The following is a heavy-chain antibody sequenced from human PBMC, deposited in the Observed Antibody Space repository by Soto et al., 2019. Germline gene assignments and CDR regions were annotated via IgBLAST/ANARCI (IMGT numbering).Heavy chain of an antibody. CDR2: ISGSGGST. CDR1: GFTFSSYA. D-gene: IGHD5-18*01. Sequence: PGGSLRLSCAASGFTFSSYAMSWVRQAPGKGLEWVSAISGSGGSTYHADSVKGRFTISRDNSKNTLYLQMNSLRAEDTAVYYCAKDGYSYGSFWYWGQGTLVTVSS. J-gene: IGHJ4*02. CDR3: AKDGYSYGSFWY. V-gene: IGHV3-23*01.